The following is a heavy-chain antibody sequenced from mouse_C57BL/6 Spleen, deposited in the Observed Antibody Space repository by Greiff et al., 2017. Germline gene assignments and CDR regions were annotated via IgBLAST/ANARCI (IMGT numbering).Heavy chain of an antibody. CDR2: ISSGGSYT. V-gene: IGHV5-6*02. J-gene: IGHJ3*01. CDR3: ARLGSSTAWFAY. D-gene: IGHD1-1*01. CDR1: GFTFSSYG. Sequence: DVMLVESGGDLVKPGGSLKLSCAASGFTFSSYGMSWVRQTPDKRLEWVATISSGGSYTYYPDSVKGRFTISRDNAKNTLYLQMSSLKSEDTAMYYCARLGSSTAWFAYWGQGTLVTVSA.